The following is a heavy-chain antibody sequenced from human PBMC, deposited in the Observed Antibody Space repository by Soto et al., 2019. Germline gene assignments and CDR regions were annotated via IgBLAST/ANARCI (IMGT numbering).Heavy chain of an antibody. D-gene: IGHD3-10*01. CDR3: VRHGVYFFDY. Sequence: PSETLSLTCAVSGASINDNNWWSWVRQPPGRGLEWIGEIHHTGSTNYNPSLKSRLTISVDKSKNQFSLKKTSVTAADTAVYYCVRHGVYFFDYWGQGTQVTVSS. V-gene: IGHV4-4*02. J-gene: IGHJ4*02. CDR1: GASINDNNW. CDR2: IHHTGST.